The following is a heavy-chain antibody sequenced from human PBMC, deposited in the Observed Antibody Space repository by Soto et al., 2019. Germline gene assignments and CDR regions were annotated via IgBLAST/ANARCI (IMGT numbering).Heavy chain of an antibody. J-gene: IGHJ4*02. V-gene: IGHV4-59*01. Sequence: ASETLSLSCTVSRGSISGDYWSWIQQPPGKGRGWIGYIYFSGSTNYNPSLKSRVIISVDTSKNQFSLKLNSVTAADTAGYYCARASGYGSGNLDYCGQGTLVTVSS. CDR2: IYFSGST. CDR1: RGSISGDY. CDR3: ARASGYGSGNLDY. D-gene: IGHD3-10*01.